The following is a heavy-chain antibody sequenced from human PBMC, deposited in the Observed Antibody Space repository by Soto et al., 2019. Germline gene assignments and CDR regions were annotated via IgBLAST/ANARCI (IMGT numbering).Heavy chain of an antibody. D-gene: IGHD1-26*01. V-gene: IGHV3-48*03. Sequence: EVQLVESGGGLVQPGGSLRLSCAASGFTFSSYEMNWVRQAPGKGLEWVSYISSSGSTIYYADSVKGRFTISRDNAKNSLYLQMNSLRAEDTAVYYCAREGMGATTLALWDYWGQGTMVTVSS. CDR2: ISSSGSTI. J-gene: IGHJ3*01. CDR1: GFTFSSYE. CDR3: AREGMGATTLALWDY.